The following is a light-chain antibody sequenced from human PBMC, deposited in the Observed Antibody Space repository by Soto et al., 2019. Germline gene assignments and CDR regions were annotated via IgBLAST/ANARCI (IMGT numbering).Light chain of an antibody. J-gene: IGKJ1*01. CDR3: QQNNRYPWT. CDR1: QNINNW. CDR2: KAS. V-gene: IGKV1-5*03. Sequence: DIQMTQSPSTLPASVGDRVTITCRASQNINNWFAWYQQKPGKGPSLLIYKASNLESGVSSRFSGSGSGTEVTLTISSLQPDDIGTYYCQQNNRYPWTFGQGTKVEIK.